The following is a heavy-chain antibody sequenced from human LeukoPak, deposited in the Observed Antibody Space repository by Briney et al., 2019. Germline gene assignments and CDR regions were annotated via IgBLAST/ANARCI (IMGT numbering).Heavy chain of an antibody. J-gene: IGHJ4*02. CDR3: ARVYDSSGYSPFDY. CDR1: GFTFSDYY. V-gene: IGHV3-11*06. Sequence: GGSLRLSCAASGFTFSDYYMSWIRRAPGKGLEWVSYISSSSSYTNYADSVKGRFTISRDNAENSLYLQMNSLRAEDTAVYYCARVYDSSGYSPFDYWGQGTLVTVSS. CDR2: ISSSSSYT. D-gene: IGHD3-22*01.